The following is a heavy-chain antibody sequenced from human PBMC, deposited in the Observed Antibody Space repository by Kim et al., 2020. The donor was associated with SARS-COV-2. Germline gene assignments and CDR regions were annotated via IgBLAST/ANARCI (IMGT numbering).Heavy chain of an antibody. CDR3: ARDGDPYTLWSRLQKLNYYYYGMDV. V-gene: IGHV3-48*02. J-gene: IGHJ6*02. D-gene: IGHD4-4*01. Sequence: GGSLRLSCAASGFTFSSYSMNWVRQAPGKGLEWVSYISSSSSTIYYADSVKGRFTISRDNAKNSLYLQMNSLRDEDTAVYYCARDGDPYTLWSRLQKLNYYYYGMDVWGQGTTVTVSS. CDR2: ISSSSSTI. CDR1: GFTFSSYS.